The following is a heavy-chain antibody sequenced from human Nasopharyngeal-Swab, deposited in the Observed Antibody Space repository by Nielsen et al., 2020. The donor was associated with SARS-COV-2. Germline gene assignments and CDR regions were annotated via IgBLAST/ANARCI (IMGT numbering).Heavy chain of an antibody. Sequence: GSLRLSCAVYGGSFSGYYWSWIRQPPGKGLEWIGEINHSGSTNYSPSLKSRVTISVDTSKNQFSLKLSSVTAADTAVYYCARAPLRGVDYWGQGTLVTVSS. V-gene: IGHV4-34*01. CDR1: GGSFSGYY. CDR2: INHSGST. J-gene: IGHJ4*02. CDR3: ARAPLRGVDY. D-gene: IGHD4-17*01.